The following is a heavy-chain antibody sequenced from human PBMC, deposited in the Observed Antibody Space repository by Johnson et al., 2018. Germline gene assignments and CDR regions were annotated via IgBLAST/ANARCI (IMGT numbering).Heavy chain of an antibody. V-gene: IGHV3-23*04. CDR1: GFTFGNYA. D-gene: IGHD6-19*01. J-gene: IGHJ4*02. CDR3: AKDLGPYSVPGTELDF. Sequence: EVQLVESGGGLVQPRGSLRLSCAASGFTFGNYAMSWVRQAPGKGLEGVASFSVGGDSTFYAVSVKGRFTISRDNSKNTLYLKMNSLRVEGTAVYYCAKDLGPYSVPGTELDFWGQGTLVTVSS. CDR2: FSVGGDST.